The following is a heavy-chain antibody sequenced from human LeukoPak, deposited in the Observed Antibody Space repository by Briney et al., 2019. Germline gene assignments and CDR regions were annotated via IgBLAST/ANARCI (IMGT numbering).Heavy chain of an antibody. D-gene: IGHD6-13*01. CDR2: IYYSGST. Sequence: SETLSLTCTVSGGSISSSSYYWGWIRQPPGKGLEWIGSIYYSGSTYYNPSLKSRVTISVHTSKNQFSLKLSSVTAADTAVYYCARLAAAGTEGWFDPWGQGTLVTVSS. CDR3: ARLAAAGTEGWFDP. CDR1: GGSISSSSYY. J-gene: IGHJ5*02. V-gene: IGHV4-39*01.